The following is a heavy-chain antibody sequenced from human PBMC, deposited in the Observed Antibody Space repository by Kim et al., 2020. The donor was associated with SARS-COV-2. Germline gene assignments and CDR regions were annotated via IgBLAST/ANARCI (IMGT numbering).Heavy chain of an antibody. D-gene: IGHD2-2*01. V-gene: IGHV1-69*01. CDR3: ANGGLGSSTSLSDY. Sequence: QRFQGRVTITADESTSTAYMELSSLRSEDTAVYYCANGGLGSSTSLSDYWGQGTLVTVSS. J-gene: IGHJ4*02.